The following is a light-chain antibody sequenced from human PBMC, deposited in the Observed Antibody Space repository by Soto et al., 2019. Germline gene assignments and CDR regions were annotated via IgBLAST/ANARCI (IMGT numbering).Light chain of an antibody. J-gene: IGLJ1*01. V-gene: IGLV1-36*01. CDR1: SSNIGNNA. Sequence: QSVLTQPPSVSEAPRQRVTISCSGSSSNIGNNAVNWYQQLPGQAPKIVIYYDDLLTSGVSDRFSGSKSGTSASLAISALQSDDEADYYCAAWHDSLNAYVFGPGTKLTVL. CDR3: AAWHDSLNAYV. CDR2: YDD.